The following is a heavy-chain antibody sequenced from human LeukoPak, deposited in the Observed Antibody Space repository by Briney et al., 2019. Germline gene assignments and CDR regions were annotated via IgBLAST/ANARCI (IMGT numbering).Heavy chain of an antibody. CDR1: RFTFSSYW. Sequence: QPGGSLRLSCAASRFTFSSYWMSWVRRAPGKGLEWVANIKQDGSETYYVDSVKGRFTISRDNAKNSLYLQMNGLRAEHTAVYYCARDFGGNSIDYWGQGTLVTVSS. CDR2: IKQDGSET. CDR3: ARDFGGNSIDY. V-gene: IGHV3-7*05. D-gene: IGHD4-23*01. J-gene: IGHJ4*02.